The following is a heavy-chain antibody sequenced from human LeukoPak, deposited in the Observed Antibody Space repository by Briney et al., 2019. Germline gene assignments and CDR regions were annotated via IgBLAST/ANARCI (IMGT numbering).Heavy chain of an antibody. CDR3: ASYDIYPPHRFDP. D-gene: IGHD3-9*01. CDR2: IIPIFGTA. Sequence: ASVKVSCKASGGTFSSYAISWVRQAPGQGLEWMGGIIPIFGTANYAQKFQGRVTITADESTSTAYMELSSLRSEDTAVYCCASYDIYPPHRFDPWGQGTLVTVSS. V-gene: IGHV1-69*13. CDR1: GGTFSSYA. J-gene: IGHJ5*02.